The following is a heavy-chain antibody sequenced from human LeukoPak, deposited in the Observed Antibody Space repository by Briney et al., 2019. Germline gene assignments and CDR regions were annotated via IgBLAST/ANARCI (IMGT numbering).Heavy chain of an antibody. CDR3: ARGKQLVRHWFGP. D-gene: IGHD1-1*01. CDR1: GGCFSGYY. V-gene: IGHV4-34*01. J-gene: IGHJ5*02. Sequence: SETLSLTCAVFGGCFSGYYWSWIRQPPGKGLEWIGEINHSGSTNYNPSLKSRVTISADTSKNQFSLKLSSVTAADTAVYYCARGKQLVRHWFGPWGQGTLVTVSS. CDR2: INHSGST.